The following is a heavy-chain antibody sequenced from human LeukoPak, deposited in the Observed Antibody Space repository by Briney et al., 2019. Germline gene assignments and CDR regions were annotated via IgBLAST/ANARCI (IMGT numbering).Heavy chain of an antibody. D-gene: IGHD4-17*01. J-gene: IGHJ3*02. CDR3: AKDPNGDYVGTFDM. CDR1: GFTFNNYG. V-gene: IGHV3-23*01. Sequence: GGSLRLSCAASGFTFNNYGMSWVRQAPGKGLEWVSFISGNGGRTDYAESVKGCFTISRDNSKKMVYLQMNSLRDEDTATYYCAKDPNGDYVGTFDMWGQGTMVTVSS. CDR2: ISGNGGRT.